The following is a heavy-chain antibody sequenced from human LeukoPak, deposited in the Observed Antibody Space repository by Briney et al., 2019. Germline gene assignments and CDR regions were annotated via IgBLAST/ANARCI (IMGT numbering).Heavy chain of an antibody. J-gene: IGHJ4*02. CDR1: GGSISSSSYD. CDR2: IYYSGST. D-gene: IGHD1-1*01. CDR3: AVGERSDTGWASNVDY. V-gene: IGHV4-39*01. Sequence: SETLSLTCTVSGGSISSSSYDWGWIRQPPGKGLEWIGSIYYSGSTYYNPSLKSRVTICVDTSKNQFSLKLSSVTAADTAVYYCAVGERSDTGWASNVDYWGQGTLVTVSS.